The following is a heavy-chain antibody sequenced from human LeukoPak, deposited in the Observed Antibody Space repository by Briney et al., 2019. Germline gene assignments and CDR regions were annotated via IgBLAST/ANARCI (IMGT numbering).Heavy chain of an antibody. V-gene: IGHV1-18*01. CDR2: ISGYNGNT. CDR3: ARGYSYGSDYYYGMDV. CDR1: GYTFTSYA. Sequence: GASVKVSCKASGYTFTSYAISWVRQAPGQGLEWMGWISGYNGNTKYAQKVQGRVTMTTDTSTSTAYMELWSLRSDDTAVYYCARGYSYGSDYYYGMDVWGQGTTVTVSS. D-gene: IGHD5-18*01. J-gene: IGHJ6*02.